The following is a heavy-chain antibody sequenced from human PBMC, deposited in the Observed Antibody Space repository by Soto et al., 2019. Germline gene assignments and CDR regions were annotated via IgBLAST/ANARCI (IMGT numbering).Heavy chain of an antibody. D-gene: IGHD6-6*01. CDR1: GFTFSSYG. CDR3: AKDLLSSSSDHYYYYGMDV. Sequence: PGGSLRLSCAASGFTFSSYGMHWVRQAPGKGLEWVAVISYDGSNKYYADSVKGRFTISRDNSKNTLYLQMNSLRAEDTAVYYCAKDLLSSSSDHYYYYGMDVWGQGTTVTVSS. CDR2: ISYDGSNK. J-gene: IGHJ6*02. V-gene: IGHV3-30*18.